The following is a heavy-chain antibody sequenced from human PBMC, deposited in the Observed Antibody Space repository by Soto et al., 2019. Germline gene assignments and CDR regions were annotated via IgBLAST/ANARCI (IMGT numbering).Heavy chain of an antibody. V-gene: IGHV1-18*01. J-gene: IGHJ6*03. D-gene: IGHD2-2*01. Sequence: GASVKVSCKASGYTFTSYGMRWVRQAPGQGLEWMGWISAYNGNTNYAQKLQGRVTMTTDTSTSTAYMELRSLRSDDTAVYYCARDKSMPRKNYMDVWGKGTTVTVSS. CDR1: GYTFTSYG. CDR3: ARDKSMPRKNYMDV. CDR2: ISAYNGNT.